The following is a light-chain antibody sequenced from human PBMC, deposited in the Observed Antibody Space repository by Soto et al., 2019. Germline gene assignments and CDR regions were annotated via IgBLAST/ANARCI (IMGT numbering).Light chain of an antibody. J-gene: IGKJ1*01. CDR1: QSISSY. CDR3: QQYDTYWT. Sequence: DIQMTHSPSSLSASVGDIVTITCRASQSISSYLNWYQQKPGKAPKLLIYKASSLESAVPSRFSGSGSGTEFTLTISSLQPDDFATYYRQQYDTYWTLGQGTKVDIK. V-gene: IGKV1-5*03. CDR2: KAS.